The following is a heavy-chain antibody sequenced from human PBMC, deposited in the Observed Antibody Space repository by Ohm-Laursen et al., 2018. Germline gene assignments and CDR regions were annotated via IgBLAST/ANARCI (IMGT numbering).Heavy chain of an antibody. V-gene: IGHV1-69*13. CDR1: GGTFSSYA. J-gene: IGHJ4*02. D-gene: IGHD4-17*01. Sequence: SVKVSCKASGGTFSSYAISWVRQAPGQGLEWMGGIIPIFGTANYAQKFQGRVTITADESTSTAYMELSRLRSDDTAVYYCARDWRSHDYGDYVFDYWGQGTLVTVSS. CDR2: IIPIFGTA. CDR3: ARDWRSHDYGDYVFDY.